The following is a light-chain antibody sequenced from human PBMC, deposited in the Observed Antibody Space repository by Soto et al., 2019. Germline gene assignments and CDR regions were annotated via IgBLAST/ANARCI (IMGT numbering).Light chain of an antibody. Sequence: EIVLTQSPATLSLSPGERATLSCRASQSVSSYLAWYQQKPGQAPRLLIYDASNRATGIPARFSGSGSGTDFTLTISSIDPEDFAVYYCQQRSNWLFTFGPGTKLDIK. CDR1: QSVSSY. CDR2: DAS. J-gene: IGKJ3*01. V-gene: IGKV3-11*01. CDR3: QQRSNWLFT.